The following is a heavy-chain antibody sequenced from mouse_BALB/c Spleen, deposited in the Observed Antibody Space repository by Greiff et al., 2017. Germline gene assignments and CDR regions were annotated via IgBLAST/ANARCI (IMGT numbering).Heavy chain of an antibody. J-gene: IGHJ4*01. CDR2: INPYNGGT. Sequence: VQLKESGPELVKPGASMKISCKASGYSFTGYTMNWVKQSHGKNLEWIGLINPYNGGTSYNQKFKGKATLTVDKSSSTAYMELLSLTSEDSAVYYCAREGGNYGYAMDYWGQGTSVTVSS. V-gene: IGHV1-18*01. CDR3: AREGGNYGYAMDY. CDR1: GYSFTGYT. D-gene: IGHD2-1*01.